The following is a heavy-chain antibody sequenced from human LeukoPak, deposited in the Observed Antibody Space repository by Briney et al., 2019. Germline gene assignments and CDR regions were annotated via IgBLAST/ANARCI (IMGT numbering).Heavy chain of an antibody. Sequence: GSLRLSCAASGFIVSDDYMNWVRQAPGKGLEWVSAIYSGGSTYYADSVKGRFTISRDNSKNTLHLQMNSLRAEDTAVYYCARGSGYNFGPFDYWGQGTLVTVSS. CDR1: GFIVSDDY. J-gene: IGHJ4*02. CDR2: IYSGGST. CDR3: ARGSGYNFGPFDY. D-gene: IGHD5-24*01. V-gene: IGHV3-53*01.